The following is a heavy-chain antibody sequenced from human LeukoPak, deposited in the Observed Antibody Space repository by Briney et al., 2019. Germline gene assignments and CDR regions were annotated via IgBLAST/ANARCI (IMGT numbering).Heavy chain of an antibody. D-gene: IGHD4-17*01. J-gene: IGHJ3*02. Sequence: GGSLRLSCAASGFTFSTYSMNWVRQAPGKGLEWVSSISSSSSYIYYADSVKGRFTISRDNAKNSLYLQVNSLRAEDTAVYYCARDCSPSGYGDYVDAFDIWGQGTMVTVSS. CDR2: ISSSSSYI. CDR1: GFTFSTYS. V-gene: IGHV3-21*01. CDR3: ARDCSPSGYGDYVDAFDI.